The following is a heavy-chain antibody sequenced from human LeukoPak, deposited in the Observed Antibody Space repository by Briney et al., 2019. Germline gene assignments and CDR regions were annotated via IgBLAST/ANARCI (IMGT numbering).Heavy chain of an antibody. CDR1: GFTFTRHW. J-gene: IGHJ6*03. V-gene: IGHV3-7*01. CDR2: INQDGSEK. Sequence: GGSLRLSCAASGFTFTRHWMSWVRQAPGKGLVWVADINQDGSEKHYVDSVRGRFTISRDNAKNSLYLQMNSLRAEDTAVYYCARDRAAAMEYYYMDVWGKGTTVTVSS. D-gene: IGHD2-2*01. CDR3: ARDRAAAMEYYYMDV.